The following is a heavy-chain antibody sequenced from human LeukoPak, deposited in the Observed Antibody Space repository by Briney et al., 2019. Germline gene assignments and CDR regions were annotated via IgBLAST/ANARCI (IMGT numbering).Heavy chain of an antibody. CDR1: GFTFSTYG. CDR3: AKDRDYGDYPSAYYYYMDV. CDR2: IRYDGTNK. V-gene: IGHV3-30*02. D-gene: IGHD4-17*01. J-gene: IGHJ6*03. Sequence: GGSLRLSCAASGFTFSTYGIHWVRQAPGKGLEWVAFIRYDGTNKWYADSVKGRFTISRDNSKNMLYLQMNSLRAEDTAAYHCAKDRDYGDYPSAYYYYMDVWGKGTTVTVSS.